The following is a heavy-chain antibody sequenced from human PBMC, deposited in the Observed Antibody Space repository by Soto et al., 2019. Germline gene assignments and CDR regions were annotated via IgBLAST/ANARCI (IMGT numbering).Heavy chain of an antibody. D-gene: IGHD1-1*01. V-gene: IGHV3-30*04. Sequence: QVQLVESGGGVVQPGRSLRLSCAASGFTFSSYAMHWVRQAPGKGLEWVAGIAYDGRNKYYADSVKGRFPISRDNSKNTLYLQMNSLRSEDTAGYYCARELERVFDYWGQGTLVTVSS. CDR3: ARELERVFDY. CDR2: IAYDGRNK. CDR1: GFTFSSYA. J-gene: IGHJ4*02.